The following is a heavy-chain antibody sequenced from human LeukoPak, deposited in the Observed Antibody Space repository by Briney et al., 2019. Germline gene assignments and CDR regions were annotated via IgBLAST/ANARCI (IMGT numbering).Heavy chain of an antibody. Sequence: GGSLRLSCAASGFTFSSYAMSWVRQAPGKGLEWVSAISGSGGSTYYADSVKGRFTISRDNSKNTLYLQMNSLRAEDTAVYYCAKVLIRYSYGPGDYWGQGTLVTVSS. CDR3: AKVLIRYSYGPGDY. CDR1: GFTFSSYA. CDR2: ISGSGGST. J-gene: IGHJ4*02. V-gene: IGHV3-23*01. D-gene: IGHD5-18*01.